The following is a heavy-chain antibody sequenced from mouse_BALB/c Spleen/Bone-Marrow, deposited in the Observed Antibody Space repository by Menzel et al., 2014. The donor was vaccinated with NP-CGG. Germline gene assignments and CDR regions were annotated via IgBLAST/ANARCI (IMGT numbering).Heavy chain of an antibody. CDR3: ARDFYGSSYWYFDV. Sequence: EVKVEESGGGLVQPGGSRKLSCAASGFTFCDYGMAWVRQAPGKGPEWGAFISNLAYSIYFADTVTGLFTISRENAKNTRYLEMSSLKSEDTAMYYCARDFYGSSYWYFDVWGAGTTVTVSS. D-gene: IGHD1-1*01. CDR2: ISNLAYSI. CDR1: GFTFCDYG. J-gene: IGHJ1*01. V-gene: IGHV5-15*02.